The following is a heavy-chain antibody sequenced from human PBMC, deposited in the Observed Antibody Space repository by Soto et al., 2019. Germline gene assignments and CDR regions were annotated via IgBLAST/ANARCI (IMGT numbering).Heavy chain of an antibody. CDR3: TGGYCTGGTCYSGYFQH. CDR2: IRSKANDYAT. D-gene: IGHD2-15*01. J-gene: IGHJ1*01. CDR1: GFTFSGST. Sequence: EVQLVQSGGGLVQPGGSLKLSCAASGFTFSGSTVHWVRQASGEGLQWVGRIRSKANDYATTYIASVKCRFTISRDDSMNTAYLQMSDLKTEDTAVYYCTGGYCTGGTCYSGYFQHWGQGALVTVFS. V-gene: IGHV3-73*02.